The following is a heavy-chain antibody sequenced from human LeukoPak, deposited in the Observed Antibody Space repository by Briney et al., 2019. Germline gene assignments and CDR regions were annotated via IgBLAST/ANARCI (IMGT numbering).Heavy chain of an antibody. Sequence: SETLSLTCTVSGGSITNYYWSWIRQPPGKGLEWIGYVYYSGSTNYNPSLKSRVTISVDTSKNQFSLKLSSVTAADTVVYYCAATMVRGVHTHFDYWGQGTLVTVSS. CDR2: VYYSGST. V-gene: IGHV4-59*08. CDR3: AATMVRGVHTHFDY. CDR1: GGSITNYY. J-gene: IGHJ4*02. D-gene: IGHD3-10*01.